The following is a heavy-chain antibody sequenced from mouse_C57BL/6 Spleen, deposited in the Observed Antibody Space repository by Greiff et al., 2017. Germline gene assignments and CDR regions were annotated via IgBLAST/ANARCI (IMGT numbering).Heavy chain of an antibody. CDR1: GFTFSDYY. CDR3: ARLYSNLYYFDY. CDR2: ISNGGGST. D-gene: IGHD2-5*01. Sequence: EVQVVESGGGLVQPGGSLKLSCAASGFTFSDYYMYWVRQTPEKRLEWVAYISNGGGSTYYPDTVKGRFTISRDNAKNTLYLQMSRLKSEDTAMYYCARLYSNLYYFDYWGQGTTLTVSS. J-gene: IGHJ2*01. V-gene: IGHV5-12*01.